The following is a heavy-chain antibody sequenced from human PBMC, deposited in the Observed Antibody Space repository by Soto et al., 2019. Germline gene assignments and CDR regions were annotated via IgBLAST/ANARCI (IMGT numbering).Heavy chain of an antibody. CDR3: GRGASLYWSFDQ. J-gene: IGHJ2*01. V-gene: IGHV1-3*01. Sequence: ASVKVSCKASGYTFTSYAMHWVRQAPGQRLEWMGWINAGNGNTKYSQKFQGRVTLTRDTSASTAYMELSGLRSEDTAVNYCGRGASLYWSFDQWGRGTLVIVS. CDR2: INAGNGNT. CDR1: GYTFTSYA.